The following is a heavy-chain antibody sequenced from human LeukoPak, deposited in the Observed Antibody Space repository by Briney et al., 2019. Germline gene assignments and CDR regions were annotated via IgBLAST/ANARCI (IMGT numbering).Heavy chain of an antibody. D-gene: IGHD1-26*01. CDR3: ARIGSSGSYQEWFDP. CDR2: IYYSGST. J-gene: IGHJ5*02. Sequence: SETLSLTCTVSGGSISSSSYYWGWIRQPPGKGLEWIGSIYYSGSTYYNPSLKSRVTISVDTSKNQFSLKLSSVTAADTAVYYCARIGSSGSYQEWFDPWGQGTLVTVSS. CDR1: GGSISSSSYY. V-gene: IGHV4-39*01.